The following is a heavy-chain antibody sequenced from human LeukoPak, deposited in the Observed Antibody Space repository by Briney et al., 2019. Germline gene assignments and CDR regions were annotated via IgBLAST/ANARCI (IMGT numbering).Heavy chain of an antibody. CDR1: GFTFSSYS. J-gene: IGHJ6*03. V-gene: IGHV3-48*01. Sequence: GGSLRLSCAASGFTFSSYSMNWVRQAPGKGLEWVSYISSSSSTIYYADSVKGRFTISRDNAKNSLYLQINSLRAEDTAVYYCARELYYDFWSGYYGSPYYMDVWGKGTTVTVSS. D-gene: IGHD3-3*01. CDR2: ISSSSSTI. CDR3: ARELYYDFWSGYYGSPYYMDV.